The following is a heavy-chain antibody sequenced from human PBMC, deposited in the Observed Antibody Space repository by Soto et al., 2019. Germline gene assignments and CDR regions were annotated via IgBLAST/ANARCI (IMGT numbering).Heavy chain of an antibody. Sequence: TSETLSLTCTVSGGSISSGGYYWSWIRQHPGKGLEWIGYIYYSGSTYYNPSLKSRVTISVDTSKNQFSLKLSSVTAADTAVYYCAREEGSSPAYVDYWGQGTLVTVSS. CDR1: GGSISSGGYY. J-gene: IGHJ4*02. CDR2: IYYSGST. CDR3: AREEGSSPAYVDY. D-gene: IGHD6-6*01. V-gene: IGHV4-31*03.